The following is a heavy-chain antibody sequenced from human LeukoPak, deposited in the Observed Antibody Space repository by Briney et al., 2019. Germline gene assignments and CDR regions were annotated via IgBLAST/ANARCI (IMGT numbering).Heavy chain of an antibody. CDR1: GFTFSSYP. CDR2: ISYDGSNK. J-gene: IGHJ3*02. Sequence: GGSLRLSCAASGFTFSSYPMHWVPQAPGKGLEGGAIISYDGSNKYYADSVKGRFTSSRDNSKNTLYLQMNSLRAEDTAVYYCARDGYCSGGSCYSGGPNAFDIWGQGTMVTVSS. V-gene: IGHV3-30*04. CDR3: ARDGYCSGGSCYSGGPNAFDI. D-gene: IGHD2-15*01.